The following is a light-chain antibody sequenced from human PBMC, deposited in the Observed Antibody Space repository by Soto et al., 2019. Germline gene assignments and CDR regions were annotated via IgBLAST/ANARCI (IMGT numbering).Light chain of an antibody. CDR1: QCISSW. V-gene: IGKV1-5*03. Sequence: DIQMTQSPSTLSASVADRVTITYRASQCISSWLAWYQQKPGKAPNLLIYKASSLESGVPSRFSGSGSGTEFTLTISSLQPDDFATYYCQQYNSYPLTFGGGTKVEIK. J-gene: IGKJ4*01. CDR3: QQYNSYPLT. CDR2: KAS.